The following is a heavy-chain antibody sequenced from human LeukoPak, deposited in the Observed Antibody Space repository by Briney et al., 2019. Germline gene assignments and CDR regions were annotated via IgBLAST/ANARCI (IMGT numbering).Heavy chain of an antibody. CDR2: VYGNGVNT. CDR3: ARDPNGSFDY. J-gene: IGHJ4*02. D-gene: IGHD2-15*01. CDR1: GFTFSNYL. V-gene: IGHV3-23*01. Sequence: PGGSLRLSCAASGFTFSNYLMSWVRQAPGKGLQWVSSVYGNGVNTNYADSVKGRFTISRDNSKNTPYLQMNSLRVDDTAVYYCARDPNGSFDYWGQGTLVTVSS.